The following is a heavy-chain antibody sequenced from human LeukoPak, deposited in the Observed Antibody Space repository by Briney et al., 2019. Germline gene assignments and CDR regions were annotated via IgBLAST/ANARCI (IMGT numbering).Heavy chain of an antibody. Sequence: SETLSLTCAVYGGAFSGYYWSWIRQPPGKGLEWIGEINHSGSTNYNPSLKSRVTISVDTSKNQFSLKLSSVTAADTAAYYCARISELMTTVTYFDYWGQGTLVTVSS. V-gene: IGHV4-34*01. J-gene: IGHJ4*02. CDR1: GGAFSGYY. CDR3: ARISELMTTVTYFDY. CDR2: INHSGST. D-gene: IGHD4-17*01.